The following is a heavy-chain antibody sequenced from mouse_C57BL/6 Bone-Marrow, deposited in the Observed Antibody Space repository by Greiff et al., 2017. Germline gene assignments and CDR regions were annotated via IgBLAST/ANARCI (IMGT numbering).Heavy chain of an antibody. Sequence: QVQLKQPGAELVKPGASVKLSCKASGYTFTSYWMHWVKQRPGQGLEWIGMIHPNSGSTNYNEKFKSKATLTVDKSSSTAYMQLSSLTSEDSAVYYCARSRNYYVSSWYFDVWGTGTTVTVSS. V-gene: IGHV1-64*01. J-gene: IGHJ1*03. CDR2: IHPNSGST. D-gene: IGHD1-1*01. CDR1: GYTFTSYW. CDR3: ARSRNYYVSSWYFDV.